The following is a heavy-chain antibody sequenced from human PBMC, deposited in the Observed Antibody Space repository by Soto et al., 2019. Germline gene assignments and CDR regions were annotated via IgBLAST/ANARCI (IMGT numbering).Heavy chain of an antibody. CDR3: ARDRGVYSSGWSVGY. V-gene: IGHV3-11*01. CDR2: ISSSGSII. D-gene: IGHD6-19*01. Sequence: GGSLRLSCAASGFTFSDYYMSWIRQAPGKGLEWVSYISSSGSIIYYADSVKGRFTISRDNAKNSLYLHMNSLRAEDTAVYYCARDRGVYSSGWSVGYWGQGTLVTISS. J-gene: IGHJ4*02. CDR1: GFTFSDYY.